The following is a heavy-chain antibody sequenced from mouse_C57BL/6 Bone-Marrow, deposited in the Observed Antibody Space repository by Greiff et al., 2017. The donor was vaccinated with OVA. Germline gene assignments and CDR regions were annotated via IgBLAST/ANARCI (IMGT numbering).Heavy chain of an antibody. D-gene: IGHD2-5*01. CDR3: ARDYSNPFAY. CDR2: IYPRSGNT. Sequence: VKVVESGAELARPGASVKLSCKASGYTFTSYGISWVKQRTGQGLEWIGEIYPRSGNTYYNEKFKGKATLTADKSSSTAYMQLSSLTSEDSAVYYCARDYSNPFAYWGQGTLVTVSA. J-gene: IGHJ3*01. CDR1: GYTFTSYG. V-gene: IGHV1-81*01.